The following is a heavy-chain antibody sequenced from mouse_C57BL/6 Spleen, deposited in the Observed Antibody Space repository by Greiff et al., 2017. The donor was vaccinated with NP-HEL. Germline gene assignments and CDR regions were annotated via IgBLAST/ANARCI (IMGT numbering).Heavy chain of an antibody. V-gene: IGHV5-16*01. CDR3: ARRGDENAMDY. CDR1: GFTFSDYY. Sequence: EVKVVESEGGLVQPGSSMKLSCTASGFTFSDYYMAWVRQVPEKGLEWVANINYDGSSTYYLDSLKSRFIISRDNAKNILYLQMSSLKSEDTATYYCARRGDENAMDYWGQGTSVTVSS. J-gene: IGHJ4*01. CDR2: INYDGSST.